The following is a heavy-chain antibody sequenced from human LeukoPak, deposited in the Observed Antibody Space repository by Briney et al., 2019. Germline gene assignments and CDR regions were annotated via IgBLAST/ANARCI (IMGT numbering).Heavy chain of an antibody. J-gene: IGHJ5*02. CDR2: IYRSGST. Sequence: PSRTLSPTCAVSGGSISSSNWWTWVRQPPGKGLESIGEIYRSGSTNYNPSLKSRVTISVDKSKNQFSLKLSSLTAADTAVYYCARYLTGTTNWFDPWGQGTLVTVSS. CDR3: ARYLTGTTNWFDP. CDR1: GGSISSSNW. V-gene: IGHV4-4*02. D-gene: IGHD1-20*01.